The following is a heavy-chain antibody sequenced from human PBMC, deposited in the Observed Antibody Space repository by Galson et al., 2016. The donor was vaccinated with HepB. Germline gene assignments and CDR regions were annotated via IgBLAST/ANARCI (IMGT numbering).Heavy chain of an antibody. J-gene: IGHJ3*02. CDR2: FYSGDTT. D-gene: IGHD3-16*01. Sequence: SLRLSCAASRFTVSSNYMRWVRQAPGKGLEWVSVFYSGDTTYYADSVTGRFTISRGNSKNTLYLQMNSLRAEDTAVYYCASIVYWGGAYDIWGQGTMVTVSS. CDR3: ASIVYWGGAYDI. CDR1: RFTVSSNY. V-gene: IGHV3-53*01.